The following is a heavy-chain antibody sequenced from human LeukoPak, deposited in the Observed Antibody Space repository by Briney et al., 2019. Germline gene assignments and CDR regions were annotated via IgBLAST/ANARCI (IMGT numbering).Heavy chain of an antibody. CDR2: IYYSGST. Sequence: SETLSLTCTVSGGSISSYYWSWIRQPPGKGLEWIGYIYYSGSTNYNPSLKSRVTISVDTSKNQFSLKLSSVTAADTAVYYCARDPTSGWFDPWGQGTLVTVSS. CDR1: GGSISSYY. V-gene: IGHV4-59*01. J-gene: IGHJ5*02. D-gene: IGHD1-26*01. CDR3: ARDPTSGWFDP.